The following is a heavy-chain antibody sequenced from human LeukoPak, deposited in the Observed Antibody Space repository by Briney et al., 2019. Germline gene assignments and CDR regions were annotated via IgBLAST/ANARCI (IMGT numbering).Heavy chain of an antibody. J-gene: IGHJ6*02. CDR2: INHSGST. CDR1: GGSFSGYY. Sequence: SETLSLTCAVYGGSFSGYYWSWIRQPPGKGLEWIGEINHSGSTNYNPSLKSRVTISVDTSKNQFSLKLSSVTAADTAVYYCARDDYYDSSGLEVWGQGTTVTVSS. CDR3: ARDDYYDSSGLEV. V-gene: IGHV4-34*01. D-gene: IGHD3-22*01.